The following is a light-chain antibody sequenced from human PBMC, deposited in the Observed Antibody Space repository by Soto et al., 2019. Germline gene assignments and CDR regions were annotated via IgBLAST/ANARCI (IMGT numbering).Light chain of an antibody. J-gene: IGLJ3*02. Sequence: QSVLTQPPSASGPPGQRVTISCSGSSSNIGSNYVYWYQQLPGTAPKLLIYRNNQRPSGVPDRFFGSKSGTSASLAISGLRSEDEADYYCATWDDSLSGWVFGGGTKVTVL. CDR1: SSNIGSNY. V-gene: IGLV1-47*01. CDR2: RNN. CDR3: ATWDDSLSGWV.